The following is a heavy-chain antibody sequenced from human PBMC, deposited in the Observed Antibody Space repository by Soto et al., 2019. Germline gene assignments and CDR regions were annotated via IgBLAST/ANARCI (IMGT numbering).Heavy chain of an antibody. CDR2: ISSDGSDK. Sequence: QVQLVESGGGVVQPGRSLRLSCAASGFTFSNFGMHWVRQAPGKGLEWVAVISSDGSDKYYSDSVKGRFNISRDNSKNTLFLQMNSLRVEDTAVYYCAKGSEVARQELDYWGQGTLVTVSS. CDR3: AKGSEVARQELDY. V-gene: IGHV3-30*18. D-gene: IGHD2-15*01. J-gene: IGHJ4*02. CDR1: GFTFSNFG.